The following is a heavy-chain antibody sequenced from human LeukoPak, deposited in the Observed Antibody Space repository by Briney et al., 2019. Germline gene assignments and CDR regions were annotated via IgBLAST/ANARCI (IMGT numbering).Heavy chain of an antibody. CDR3: ARGYCDILTGLGY. CDR1: QFTFSNYA. D-gene: IGHD3-9*01. CDR2: ISATGDNT. J-gene: IGHJ4*02. V-gene: IGHV3-23*01. Sequence: PGGSLRLSCAASQFTFSNYAMNWVRQAPGRGLEWVSGISATGDNTYYADSVKGRFTISRDNSKSTLYLQMSSLRVEDTAIYYCARGYCDILTGLGYWSQGTLVTVSS.